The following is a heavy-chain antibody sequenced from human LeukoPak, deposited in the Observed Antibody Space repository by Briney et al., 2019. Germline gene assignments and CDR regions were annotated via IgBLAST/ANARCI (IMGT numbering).Heavy chain of an antibody. CDR2: IKQDGSEK. D-gene: IGHD6-19*01. CDR3: ARDRDSSGWYTFHAFDI. J-gene: IGHJ3*02. Sequence: PGGSLRLSCAASGFTFSSYWMSWVRQAPGKGLEWVANIKQDGSEKYYVDSVKGRFTISRDNAKNSLYLQMNSLRAEDTAVYYCARDRDSSGWYTFHAFDIWGQGKMVTVSS. V-gene: IGHV3-7*01. CDR1: GFTFSSYW.